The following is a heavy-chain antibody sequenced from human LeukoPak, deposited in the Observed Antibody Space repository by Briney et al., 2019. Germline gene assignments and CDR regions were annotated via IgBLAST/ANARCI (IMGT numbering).Heavy chain of an antibody. CDR2: ISSSSSSI. J-gene: IGHJ4*02. D-gene: IGHD3-22*01. CDR1: GFTFSRYN. Sequence: TGGSLRLSCAASGFTFSRYNMNWVRQAPGTGLEWLSYISSSSSSIYYADSVRGRFTVSRDNAKNSLYLQLNSLRADDTAVSYCARDTYYYDTRAYFVDYWGQGTLVTVSS. CDR3: ARDTYYYDTRAYFVDY. V-gene: IGHV3-48*01.